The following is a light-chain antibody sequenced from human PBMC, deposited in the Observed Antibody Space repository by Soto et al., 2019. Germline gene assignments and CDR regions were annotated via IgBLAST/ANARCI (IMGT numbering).Light chain of an antibody. CDR1: QSVSID. Sequence: EIVMTQSPATLSVSPGETVTLSCRASQSVSIDLAWYQQKPGQAPRLLISAASTRATGIPARFSGSGSGTECTLTISSLQSEDFAVYYCQQYYDWLDVTFGQGTKVEI. J-gene: IGKJ1*01. CDR2: AAS. V-gene: IGKV3-15*01. CDR3: QQYYDWLDVT.